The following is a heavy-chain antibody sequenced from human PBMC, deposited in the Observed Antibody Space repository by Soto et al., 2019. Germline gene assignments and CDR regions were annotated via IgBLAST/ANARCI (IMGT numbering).Heavy chain of an antibody. CDR1: GYTFTSYD. CDR3: ATRQGGPVDTAMVSS. V-gene: IGHV1-8*01. D-gene: IGHD5-18*01. CDR2: MNPNSGNT. J-gene: IGHJ5*02. Sequence: ASVKVSCKASGYTFTSYDINWVRQATGQGLEWMGWMNPNSGNTGYAQKFQGRVTMTRNTSISTAYMELSSLRSGDTAVYYCATRQGGPVDTAMVSSWGQGTLVTVSS.